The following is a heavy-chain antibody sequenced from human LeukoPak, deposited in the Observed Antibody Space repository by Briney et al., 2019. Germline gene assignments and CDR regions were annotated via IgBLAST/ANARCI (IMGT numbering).Heavy chain of an antibody. Sequence: PGGSLRLSCAASGFTFSSYAMTWVRQAPGKGLEWVAVISHDESQTKYGDSVRGRFTISRDNCKNTMYLQINSLRAEDTAVYYCARDDSPVTTWLDYWGQGTLVTVSS. CDR1: GFTFSSYA. CDR2: ISHDESQT. CDR3: ARDDSPVTTWLDY. J-gene: IGHJ4*02. D-gene: IGHD4-17*01. V-gene: IGHV3-30*03.